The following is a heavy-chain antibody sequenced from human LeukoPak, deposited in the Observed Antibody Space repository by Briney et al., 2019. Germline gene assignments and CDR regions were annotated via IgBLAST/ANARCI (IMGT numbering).Heavy chain of an antibody. J-gene: IGHJ4*02. CDR3: AKLFGSGYHFFHF. D-gene: IGHD5-12*01. CDR1: GFTFRHYE. Sequence: GGSLRLSCAASGFTFRHYEMTWVRQAPGKGLEWLSFITSGSGGTTYYADSVKGRFTISRDNDKNSLSLQMNSLRAEDTAIYYCAKLFGSGYHFFHFWGQGTLVTVSS. V-gene: IGHV3-48*03. CDR2: ITSGSGGTT.